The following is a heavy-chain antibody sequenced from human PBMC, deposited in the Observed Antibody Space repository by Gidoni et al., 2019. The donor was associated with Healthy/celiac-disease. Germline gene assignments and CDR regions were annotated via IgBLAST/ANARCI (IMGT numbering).Heavy chain of an antibody. D-gene: IGHD6-19*01. CDR3: ASEIAVAGPFDY. CDR1: GFTFSSYG. Sequence: QVQLVESGGGVVQPGRSLRLSCAASGFTFSSYGMHWVRQAPGKGREWVAVISSDGSNKYYADSVKGRFTISRDNSKNTLYLQMNSLRAEDTAVYYCASEIAVAGPFDYWGQGTLVTVSS. V-gene: IGHV3-30*03. J-gene: IGHJ4*02. CDR2: ISSDGSNK.